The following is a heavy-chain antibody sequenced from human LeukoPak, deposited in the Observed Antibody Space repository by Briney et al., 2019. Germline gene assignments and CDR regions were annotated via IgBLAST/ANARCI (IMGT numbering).Heavy chain of an antibody. V-gene: IGHV3-23*01. CDR2: ISGSGGST. Sequence: GSLRLSFAASGFLFSSYAMSWVRPAPGKGLEWVSAISGSGGSTYYSDSVKGRFTISRDNSKNTLYLQMNSLRAEDTAVYYCAKDGNYYDKHYFDYWGQGTLVTVSS. J-gene: IGHJ4*02. D-gene: IGHD3-22*01. CDR1: GFLFSSYA. CDR3: AKDGNYYDKHYFDY.